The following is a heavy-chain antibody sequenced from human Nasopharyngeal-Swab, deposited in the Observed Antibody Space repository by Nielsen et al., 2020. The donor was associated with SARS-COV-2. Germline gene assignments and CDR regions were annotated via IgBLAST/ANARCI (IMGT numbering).Heavy chain of an antibody. CDR1: GGSISSSSYY. J-gene: IGHJ4*02. CDR2: IYYSGST. Sequence: SETLSLTCTVSGGSISSSSYYWGWIRQPPGKGLEWIGSIYYSGSTYYNPSLKSRVIISVDTSKNQFSLKLSSVTAADTAVYYCARSETSRVLTFLFDYWGQGTLVTVSS. V-gene: IGHV4-39*07. D-gene: IGHD2/OR15-2a*01. CDR3: ARSETSRVLTFLFDY.